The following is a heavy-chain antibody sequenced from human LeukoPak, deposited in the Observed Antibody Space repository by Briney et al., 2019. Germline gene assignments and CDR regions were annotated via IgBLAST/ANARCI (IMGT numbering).Heavy chain of an antibody. Sequence: AASVKVSCKASGYTFTSYGISWVRQAPGQRLEWMGWINAGNGNTKYSQKFQGRVTITRDTSASTAYMELSSLRSEDTAVYYCARDLGYCSGGSCTEFIYWGQGTLVTVSS. D-gene: IGHD2-15*01. V-gene: IGHV1-3*01. CDR1: GYTFTSYG. J-gene: IGHJ4*02. CDR3: ARDLGYCSGGSCTEFIY. CDR2: INAGNGNT.